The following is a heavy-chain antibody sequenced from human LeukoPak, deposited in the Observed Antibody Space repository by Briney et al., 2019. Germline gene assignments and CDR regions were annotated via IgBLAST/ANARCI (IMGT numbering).Heavy chain of an antibody. CDR1: GGSISSSNW. D-gene: IGHD3-22*01. Sequence: PSETLSLTCAVSGGSISSSNWWSWVRQPPGKGLEWIGEIYHSGSTNYNPSLKSRVTISVDKSKNQFSLKLSSVTAADTAVYYCASHDSSGYYYWYFDLWGRGTLVTVSS. CDR2: IYHSGST. CDR3: ASHDSSGYYYWYFDL. V-gene: IGHV4-4*02. J-gene: IGHJ2*01.